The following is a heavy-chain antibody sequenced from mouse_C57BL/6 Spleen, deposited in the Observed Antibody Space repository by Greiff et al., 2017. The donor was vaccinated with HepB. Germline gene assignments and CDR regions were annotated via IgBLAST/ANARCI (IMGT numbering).Heavy chain of an antibody. D-gene: IGHD2-4*01. CDR3: ARLITTRYYAMDY. Sequence: EVQLQQSGPELVKPGASVKISCKASGYTFTDYYMNWVKQSHGKSIEWIGDINPNNGGTSYNQKFKGKATLTVDKSYSTAYIDLRSLTSEDSAVYYCARLITTRYYAMDYWGQGTSVTVSS. J-gene: IGHJ4*01. CDR2: INPNNGGT. V-gene: IGHV1-26*01. CDR1: GYTFTDYY.